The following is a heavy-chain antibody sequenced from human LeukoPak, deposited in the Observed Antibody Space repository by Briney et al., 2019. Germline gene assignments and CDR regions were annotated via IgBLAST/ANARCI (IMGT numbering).Heavy chain of an antibody. J-gene: IGHJ5*02. CDR3: ARYYYDSSGYPKNWFDP. Sequence: GESLKISCKGSGYSFTSYWIGWVRQMPGKGLECMGIIYPGDSDTRYSPSFRGQVTISADKSISTAYLQWSSLKASDTAMYYCARYYYDSSGYPKNWFDPWGQGTLVTVSS. CDR2: IYPGDSDT. V-gene: IGHV5-51*01. CDR1: GYSFTSYW. D-gene: IGHD3-22*01.